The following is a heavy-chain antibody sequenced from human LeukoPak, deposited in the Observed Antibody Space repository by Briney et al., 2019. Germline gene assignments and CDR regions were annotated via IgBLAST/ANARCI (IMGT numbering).Heavy chain of an antibody. CDR1: GFTFSSYW. J-gene: IGHJ5*02. CDR2: IKQDGSEK. Sequence: GGSLRLSCAASGFTFSSYWMSWVRQAPGKGLEWVANIKQDGSEKYYVDSVKGRFTISRDNAKNSLYLQMNSLRAEDTAVYYCARDRYSYGPGNWFDPWGQGTLVTVSS. V-gene: IGHV3-7*03. D-gene: IGHD5-18*01. CDR3: ARDRYSYGPGNWFDP.